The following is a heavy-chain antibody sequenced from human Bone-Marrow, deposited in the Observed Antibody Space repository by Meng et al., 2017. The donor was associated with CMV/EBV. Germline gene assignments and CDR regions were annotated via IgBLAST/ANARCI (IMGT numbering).Heavy chain of an antibody. CDR1: GGSISSSSYY. CDR2: IYYSGST. D-gene: IGHD3-16*01. Sequence: SETLSLTCTVSGGSISSSSYYWGWIRQPPGKGLEWIGSIYYSGSTYYNPSLKSRVTISVDTSKNQFSLKLSSVTAADTAVYYCARVRLGGSSGLGEFDPWGQGTLVTVPS. J-gene: IGHJ5*02. V-gene: IGHV4-39*07. CDR3: ARVRLGGSSGLGEFDP.